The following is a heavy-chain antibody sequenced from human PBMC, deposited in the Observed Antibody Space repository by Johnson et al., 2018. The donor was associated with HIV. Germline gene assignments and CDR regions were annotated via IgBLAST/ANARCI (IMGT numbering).Heavy chain of an antibody. D-gene: IGHD5-18*01. CDR2: ISGGTT. CDR3: AREPRLLTDAFDI. V-gene: IGHV3-38-3*01. J-gene: IGHJ3*02. CDR1: GFTVSSNA. Sequence: VQLVESRGVLVQPGGSLRLSCAASGFTVSSNAMSWVRQAPGKGLEWVTSISGGTTYYADSRKGRFTLSRDISKDTLHLQMNSLRVEDTAVYYCAREPRLLTDAFDIWGQGTMVTVSS.